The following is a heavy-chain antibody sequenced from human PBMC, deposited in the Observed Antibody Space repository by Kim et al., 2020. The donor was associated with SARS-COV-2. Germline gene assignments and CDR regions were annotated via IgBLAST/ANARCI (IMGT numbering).Heavy chain of an antibody. J-gene: IGHJ3*01. D-gene: IGHD6-19*01. CDR1: GFNFRSSG. CDR3: AKIGYGSSFYGGGDRFDV. CDR2: IWYDGSHE. V-gene: IGHV3-30*02. Sequence: GGSLRLSCEASGFNFRSSGMQWFRQAPGKGLEWVASIWYDGSHEDYAASVKGRFTISRDDSKNTLFLQMNSLRVDDRATYYCAKIGYGSSFYGGGDRFDV.